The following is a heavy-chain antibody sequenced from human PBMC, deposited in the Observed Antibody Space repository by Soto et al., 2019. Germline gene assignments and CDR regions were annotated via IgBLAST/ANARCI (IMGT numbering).Heavy chain of an antibody. Sequence: QVQLVESGGGLVKPGGSLRLSCAASGFTFSDYFMSWIRQAPGKGLEWVSSISSSDSTIYYADSVKGRFTISRDNAKNSLYLQMNSLRAEDTAVYYCARWGFDDFWSGYYSDYWGQGTLVTVSS. CDR1: GFTFSDYF. D-gene: IGHD3-3*01. CDR3: ARWGFDDFWSGYYSDY. V-gene: IGHV3-11*01. J-gene: IGHJ4*02. CDR2: ISSSDSTI.